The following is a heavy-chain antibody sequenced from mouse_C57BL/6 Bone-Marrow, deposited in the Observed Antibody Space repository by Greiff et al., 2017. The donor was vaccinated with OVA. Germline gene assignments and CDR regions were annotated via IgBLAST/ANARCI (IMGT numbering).Heavy chain of an antibody. D-gene: IGHD1-1*01. CDR2: IDPSDSYT. CDR1: GYTFTSYW. J-gene: IGHJ4*01. CDR3: AREDYYGSSYDYYAMDY. Sequence: VQLQQPGAELVMPGASVKLSCKASGYTFTSYWMHWVKQRPGQGLEWIGEIDPSDSYTTYNQKFKGKSTLTVDKSSSTAYMQLSSRTSEDSAVYYCAREDYYGSSYDYYAMDYWGQGTSVTVSS. V-gene: IGHV1-69*01.